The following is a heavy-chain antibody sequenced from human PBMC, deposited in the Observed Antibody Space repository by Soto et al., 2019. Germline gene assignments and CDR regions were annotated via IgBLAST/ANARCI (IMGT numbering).Heavy chain of an antibody. CDR1: GFTFDDYG. D-gene: IGHD5-12*01. CDR2: INWNGGST. CDR3: ARSRASGYDAVFDY. V-gene: IGHV3-20*01. J-gene: IGHJ4*02. Sequence: GGSLRLSCAASGFTFDDYGMSWVRQAPGKGLEWVSGINWNGGSTGYADSVKGRFTISRDNAKNSLYLQMNSLRAEDTALYHCARSRASGYDAVFDYWGQGTLVTVSS.